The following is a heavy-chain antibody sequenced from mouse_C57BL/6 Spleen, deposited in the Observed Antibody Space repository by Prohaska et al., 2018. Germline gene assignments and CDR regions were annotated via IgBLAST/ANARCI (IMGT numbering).Heavy chain of an antibody. CDR2: INYDGSST. CDR3: ARDGYYGYWDFDV. CDR1: GFTFSDYY. Sequence: EVKLVESEGGLVQPGSSMKLSCTASGFTFSDYYMAWVRQVPEKGLEWVENINYDGSSTYYLDSLKSRFIISRDNAKNILYLQMSSLKSEDTATYYCARDGYYGYWDFDVWGTGTTVTVSS. V-gene: IGHV5-16*01. J-gene: IGHJ1*03. D-gene: IGHD2-3*01.